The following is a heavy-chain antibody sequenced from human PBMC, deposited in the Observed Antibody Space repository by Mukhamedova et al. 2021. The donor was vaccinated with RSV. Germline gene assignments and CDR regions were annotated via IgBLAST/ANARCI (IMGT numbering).Heavy chain of an antibody. Sequence: ISSSSYYWGWIRQPPGKGLEWIGSIYYSGSTYYNPSLKSRVTISVDTSKNQFSLKLSSVTAADTAVYYCARGSGIAAAARWFDPW. V-gene: IGHV4-39*07. J-gene: IGHJ5*02. D-gene: IGHD6-13*01. CDR3: ARGSGIAAAARWFDP. CDR1: ISSSSYY. CDR2: IYYSGST.